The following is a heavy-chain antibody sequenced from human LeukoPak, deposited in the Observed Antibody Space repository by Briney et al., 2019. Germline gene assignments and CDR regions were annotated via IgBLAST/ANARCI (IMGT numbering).Heavy chain of an antibody. D-gene: IGHD5-24*01. Sequence: ASVKVSCKVSGDTLTELSIHWVRQAPGKGLEWMGSFNPETGEMLCAQKFQDRVTMPEDTSTNMAYLELSSLRSEDTALYYCATGQRDVITIKETALDIWAKGQWSPSLQ. V-gene: IGHV1-24*01. CDR1: GDTLTELS. CDR2: FNPETGEM. J-gene: IGHJ3*02. CDR3: ATGQRDVITIKETALDI.